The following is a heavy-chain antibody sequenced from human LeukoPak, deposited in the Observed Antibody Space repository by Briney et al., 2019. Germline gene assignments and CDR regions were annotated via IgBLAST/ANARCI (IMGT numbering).Heavy chain of an antibody. Sequence: QTGGSPRLSCAASGFTFDDYAMHWVRQAPGKGLEWVSLISWDGGSTYYADSVKGRFIISRDNAKDSLYLQMNSLRVEDTAVYYCLRGDRRDYWGQGTLVTVSS. D-gene: IGHD3-10*01. CDR3: LRGDRRDY. J-gene: IGHJ4*02. CDR1: GFTFDDYA. V-gene: IGHV3-43D*03. CDR2: ISWDGGST.